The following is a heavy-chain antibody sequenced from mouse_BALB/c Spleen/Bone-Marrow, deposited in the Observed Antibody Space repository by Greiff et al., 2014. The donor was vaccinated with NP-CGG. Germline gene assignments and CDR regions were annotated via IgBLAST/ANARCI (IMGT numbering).Heavy chain of an antibody. CDR1: GYTLTSYV. J-gene: IGHJ2*01. CDR2: INPYNDGT. V-gene: IGHV1-14*01. CDR3: AREGGYDEDYFDY. Sequence: VQLQQSGPELVKPGASVKMSRKASGYTLTSYVMHWVKQKPGQGLEWIGCINPYNDGTKYNEKFKGKATLTSDKSSSTAYMELSSLTSEDSAVYYCAREGGYDEDYFDYWGQGTTLTVSS. D-gene: IGHD2-2*01.